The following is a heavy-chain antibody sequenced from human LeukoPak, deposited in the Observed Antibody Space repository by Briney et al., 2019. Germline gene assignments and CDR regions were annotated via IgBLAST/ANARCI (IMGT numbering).Heavy chain of an antibody. CDR1: GFTFSNYA. J-gene: IGHJ4*02. V-gene: IGHV3-23*01. Sequence: GGSLRLSCAASGFTFSNYAMSWVRQAPGKGLEWISSLNPSSGSTYYADSVKGRFTISGDNSKNTLYLQMHSLRAEDTAVYYCARDKGAATEERSDYWGQGTLVTVSS. CDR2: LNPSSGST. D-gene: IGHD1-26*01. CDR3: ARDKGAATEERSDY.